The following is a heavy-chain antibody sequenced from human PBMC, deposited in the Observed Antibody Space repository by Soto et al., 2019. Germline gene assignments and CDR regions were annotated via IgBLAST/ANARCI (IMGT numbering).Heavy chain of an antibody. J-gene: IGHJ4*02. D-gene: IGHD3-10*01. CDR1: GGSVSSVSYY. CDR2: IYNSGST. CDR3: ARVLWYYASGSSNADHYFDY. Sequence: LSLTCTVSGGSVSSVSYYWSWIRQPPGKRLEWIGYIYNSGSTKYNPSLKSRVTMSIDTSKNQFSLRLSSVTAADTAVYYCARVLWYYASGSSNADHYFDYWGQGTLVTVSS. V-gene: IGHV4-61*01.